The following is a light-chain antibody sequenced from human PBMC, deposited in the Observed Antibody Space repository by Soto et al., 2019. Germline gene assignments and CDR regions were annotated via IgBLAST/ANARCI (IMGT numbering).Light chain of an antibody. CDR3: QHYNSYSEA. V-gene: IGKV1-5*03. J-gene: IGKJ1*01. CDR1: QGISSW. Sequence: DLQLTQSPSSVSASVGDRVTITCRASQGISSWLAWYQQKLGKAPNLLIYKASTLKSGVPSRFSGSGSGTEFTLTISSLQPDDFATYYCQHYNSYSEAFGQGTKVDIK. CDR2: KAS.